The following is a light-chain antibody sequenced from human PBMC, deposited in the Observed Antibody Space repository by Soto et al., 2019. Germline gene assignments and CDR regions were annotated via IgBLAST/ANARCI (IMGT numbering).Light chain of an antibody. Sequence: DIQLTQSPSTLSASVGDRVTLTCRASQSVLNWLAWYQQKPGKAPKLLIYKASSLQSGVPSRFSGSGSGTEFTLTISSLQPEDFGIYYCQQYENYWTFGQGTKVDIK. CDR3: QQYENYWT. J-gene: IGKJ1*01. CDR2: KAS. CDR1: QSVLNW. V-gene: IGKV1-5*03.